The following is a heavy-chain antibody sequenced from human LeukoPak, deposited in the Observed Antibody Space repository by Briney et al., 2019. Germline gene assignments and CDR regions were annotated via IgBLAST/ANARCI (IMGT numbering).Heavy chain of an antibody. Sequence: GGSLRLSCAASGFTFSNYAMSWVRQAPGKGLEWVSAISGSGGSTYYADSVKGRFTISRDNSRNTVYLQMNSLRTEDTAVYYCARSLTMVRAYDYWGQGTLVTVSS. CDR2: ISGSGGST. V-gene: IGHV3-23*01. J-gene: IGHJ4*02. CDR1: GFTFSNYA. D-gene: IGHD3-10*01. CDR3: ARSLTMVRAYDY.